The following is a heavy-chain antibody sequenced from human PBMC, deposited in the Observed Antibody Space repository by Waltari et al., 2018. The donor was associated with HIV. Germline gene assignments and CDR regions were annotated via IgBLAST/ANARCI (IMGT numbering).Heavy chain of an antibody. J-gene: IGHJ3*02. CDR1: GFTFSSYG. CDR2: IWYDGSNK. Sequence: QVQLVESGGGVVQPGRSLRLSCAASGFTFSSYGMHWVRQAPGKGLEWVAVIWYDGSNKYYADSVKGRFTISRDNSKNTLYLQMNSLRAEDTAVYYCARGWLERRQNAFDIWGQGTMVTVSS. V-gene: IGHV3-33*01. CDR3: ARGWLERRQNAFDI. D-gene: IGHD1-1*01.